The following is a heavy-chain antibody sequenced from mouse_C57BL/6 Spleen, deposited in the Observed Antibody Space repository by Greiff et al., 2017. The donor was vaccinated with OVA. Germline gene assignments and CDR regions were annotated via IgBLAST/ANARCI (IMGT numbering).Heavy chain of an antibody. V-gene: IGHV1-66*01. CDR3: ARADYYGSSYVFDY. CDR1: GYSFTSYY. Sequence: QVQLKESGPELVKPGASVKISCKASGYSFTSYYIHWVKQRPGQGLEWIGWIYPGSGNTKYNEKFKGKATLTADTSSSTAYMQLSSLTSEDSAVYFCARADYYGSSYVFDYWGQGTTLTVSS. CDR2: IYPGSGNT. J-gene: IGHJ2*01. D-gene: IGHD1-1*01.